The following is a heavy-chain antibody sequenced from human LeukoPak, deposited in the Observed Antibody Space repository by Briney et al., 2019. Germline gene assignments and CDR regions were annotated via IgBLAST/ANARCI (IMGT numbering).Heavy chain of an antibody. V-gene: IGHV1-18*01. J-gene: IGHJ5*02. CDR3: ARDVAFYGSSWHNWFDP. CDR2: ISAYNGNT. CDR1: GGTFSSYA. D-gene: IGHD6-13*01. Sequence: GSSVKVSCKASGGTFSSYAISWVRQAPGQGLEWMGRISAYNGNTNYAQKVQGRVTMTTDTSTNIAYMELRSLGSDDTAVYYCARDVAFYGSSWHNWFDPWGQGTLVTVSS.